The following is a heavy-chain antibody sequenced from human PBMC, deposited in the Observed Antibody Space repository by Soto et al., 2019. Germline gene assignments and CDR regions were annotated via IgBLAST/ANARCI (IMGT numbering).Heavy chain of an antibody. V-gene: IGHV3-23*01. J-gene: IGHJ4*02. CDR1: GFSFSSYA. D-gene: IGHD3-22*01. CDR2: ISGTGGST. CDR3: AKEMTSGYYLFDY. Sequence: EVQLLQSGGGLVQPGGSLRLSCAASGFSFSSYAMSWIRQTPGKGLEWVSTISGTGGSTYYPDSVKGRFTISRDNPKNTVYLQMNCLRAEDAAVYYCAKEMTSGYYLFDYWGQGTLVTVSS.